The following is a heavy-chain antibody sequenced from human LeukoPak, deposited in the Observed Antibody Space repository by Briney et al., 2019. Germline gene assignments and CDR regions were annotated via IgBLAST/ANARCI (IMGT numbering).Heavy chain of an antibody. V-gene: IGHV3-23*01. J-gene: IGHJ4*02. D-gene: IGHD3-22*01. Sequence: GGSLRLSCAGAGFTFSSYGMSWVRQAPGRGREWVAAISGSGDSTYYADSVKGRFTISRDNSKHTLYLQMNSLRAEDTAVYYCAKEITMIVVVSDWGQGTLVTVSS. CDR3: AKEITMIVVVSD. CDR2: ISGSGDST. CDR1: GFTFSSYG.